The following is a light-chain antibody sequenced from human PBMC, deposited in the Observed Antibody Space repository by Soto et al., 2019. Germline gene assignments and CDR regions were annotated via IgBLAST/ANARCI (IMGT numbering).Light chain of an antibody. CDR2: GAS. Sequence: EIVLTQSPGTLSFSPGEGPTLSCRASQSMNSFLAWYQQRRGQAPRLLIHGASNRATGIPDRLSGSASGKDFPLTISRMQPEDSAVYYCQQYGTPGTFGQGTKVDIK. CDR3: QQYGTPGT. J-gene: IGKJ1*01. CDR1: QSMNSF. V-gene: IGKV3-20*01.